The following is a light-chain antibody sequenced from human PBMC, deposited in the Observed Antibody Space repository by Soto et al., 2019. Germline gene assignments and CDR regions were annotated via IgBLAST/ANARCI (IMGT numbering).Light chain of an antibody. CDR3: QQSYSTPYP. CDR1: ESISSY. CDR2: AAS. V-gene: IGKV1-39*01. Sequence: DIQMTQSPSSLSASVGDRVTITCRASESISSYLNWYQQKPGRVPNLLIYAASSLQSGVPSRFSGSGSETAFTLTISSLQPEDFATYYCQQSYSTPYPFGQGTKLDIK. J-gene: IGKJ2*01.